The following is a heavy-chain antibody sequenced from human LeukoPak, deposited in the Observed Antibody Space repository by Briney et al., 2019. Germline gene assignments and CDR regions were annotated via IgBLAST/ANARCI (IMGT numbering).Heavy chain of an antibody. CDR2: INHSGST. V-gene: IGHV4-34*01. CDR1: AGSFSDYY. D-gene: IGHD2-2*01. Sequence: SETLSLTCAVYAGSFSDYYWSWIRQPPGKGLEWVGEINHSGSTNYNPSLKSRVTISVDTSKNQFSLKLSSVTAADTAVYYCAGNCSSTSCYVRGFDPWGQGTLVTVSS. CDR3: AGNCSSTSCYVRGFDP. J-gene: IGHJ5*02.